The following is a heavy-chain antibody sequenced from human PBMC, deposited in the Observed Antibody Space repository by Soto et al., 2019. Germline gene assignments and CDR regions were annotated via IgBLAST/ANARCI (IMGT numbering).Heavy chain of an antibody. CDR2: ISSSSSYI. Sequence: EVQLVESGGGLVKPGGSLRLSCAASGFTFSSYSMNWVRQAPGKGLEWVSSISSSSSYIYYADSVKGRFTISRDNAKNSLYLQMNSLRAEDTAVYYCAREDWSGGSCYSDGMDGWGQGTTVTVSS. CDR1: GFTFSSYS. V-gene: IGHV3-21*01. CDR3: AREDWSGGSCYSDGMDG. D-gene: IGHD2-15*01. J-gene: IGHJ6*02.